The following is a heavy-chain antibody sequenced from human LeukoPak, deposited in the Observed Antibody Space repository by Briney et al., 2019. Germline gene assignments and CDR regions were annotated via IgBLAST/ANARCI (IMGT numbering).Heavy chain of an antibody. J-gene: IGHJ4*02. CDR1: GFTFSTYA. Sequence: GGSLRLSCAASGFTFSTYAVSWVRQVPGMGLEWVSTIDNSGAYTYYADSVKGRFTISRDNSKNTLYLQMNSLRAEDTAVYYCAKRLHYYFDYWGQGTLVTVSS. CDR3: AKRLHYYFDY. D-gene: IGHD2-15*01. CDR2: IDNSGAYT. V-gene: IGHV3-23*01.